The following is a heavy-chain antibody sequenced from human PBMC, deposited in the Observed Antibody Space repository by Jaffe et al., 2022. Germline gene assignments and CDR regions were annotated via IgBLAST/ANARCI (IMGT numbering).Heavy chain of an antibody. CDR3: AGNVYSSGWYLFDY. CDR1: GGSISSYY. J-gene: IGHJ4*02. CDR2: IYYSGST. V-gene: IGHV4-59*01. D-gene: IGHD6-19*01. Sequence: QVQLQESGPGLVKPSETLSLTCTVSGGSISSYYWSWIRQPPGKGLEWIGYIYYSGSTNYNPSLKSRVTISVDTSKNQFSLKLSSVTAADTAVYYCAGNVYSSGWYLFDYWGQGTLVTVSS.